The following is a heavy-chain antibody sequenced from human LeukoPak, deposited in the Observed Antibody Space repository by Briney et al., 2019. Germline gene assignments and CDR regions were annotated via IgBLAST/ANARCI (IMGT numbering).Heavy chain of an antibody. Sequence: GRSLRLSCAASGFTFDDYAMHWVRQAPGKGLEWVSGITWNSAGIDYADSVKGRFTISRDSAKNSLYLQMNSLRAEDMALYYCAKDRLSGFDAFDIWGQGTMVTVSS. CDR3: AKDRLSGFDAFDI. J-gene: IGHJ3*02. D-gene: IGHD6-25*01. V-gene: IGHV3-9*03. CDR2: ITWNSAGI. CDR1: GFTFDDYA.